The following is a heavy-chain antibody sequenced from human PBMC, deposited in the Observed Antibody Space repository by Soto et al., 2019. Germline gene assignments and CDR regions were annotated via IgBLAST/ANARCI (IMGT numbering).Heavy chain of an antibody. Sequence: ASVKVSCKASGYTFTGYYMHWVRQAPGQGLEWMGWINPNSGGTNYAQKFQGRVTMTRDTSISTACMELSRLRSDDTAVYYCARNRQAAAGYYYYGMDVWGQGTTVTVSS. CDR3: ARNRQAAAGYYYYGMDV. D-gene: IGHD6-13*01. CDR1: GYTFTGYY. V-gene: IGHV1-2*02. J-gene: IGHJ6*02. CDR2: INPNSGGT.